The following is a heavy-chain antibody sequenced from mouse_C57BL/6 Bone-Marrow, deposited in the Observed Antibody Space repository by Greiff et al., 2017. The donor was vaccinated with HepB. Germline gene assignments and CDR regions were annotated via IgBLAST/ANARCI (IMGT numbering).Heavy chain of an antibody. Sequence: EVKLVESGGGLVKPGGSLKLSCAASGFTFSDYGMHWVRQAPEKGLEWVAYISSGSSTIYYADTVKGRFTISRDNAKNTLFLQMTSLRSEDTAMYYCARPGITTVVHYYAMDYWGQGTSVTVSS. V-gene: IGHV5-17*01. CDR2: ISSGSSTI. CDR3: ARPGITTVVHYYAMDY. D-gene: IGHD1-1*01. J-gene: IGHJ4*01. CDR1: GFTFSDYG.